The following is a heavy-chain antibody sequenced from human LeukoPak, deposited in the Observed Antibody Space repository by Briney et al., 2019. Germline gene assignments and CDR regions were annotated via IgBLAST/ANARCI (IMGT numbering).Heavy chain of an antibody. D-gene: IGHD6-6*01. CDR2: ISSSGSTI. CDR3: ARVTAARFPPDY. V-gene: IGHV3-11*01. Sequence: GGALRLSCAASGFTFSDYYMSWIRQAPGKGLEWGSYISSSGSTIYYADSVTGRFTISRDNAKTSLYLQMNSLRAEDTAVYYCARVTAARFPPDYWGQGTLVTVSS. CDR1: GFTFSDYY. J-gene: IGHJ4*02.